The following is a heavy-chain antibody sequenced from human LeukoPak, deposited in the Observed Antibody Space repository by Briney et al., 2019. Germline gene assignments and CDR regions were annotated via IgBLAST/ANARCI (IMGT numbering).Heavy chain of an antibody. CDR2: IYYEGRT. J-gene: IGHJ4*02. V-gene: IGHV4-39*01. CDR3: ARLGLKTTGTIY. CDR1: GSSISSSGYY. Sequence: PSDTLSLTCTVSGSSISSSGYYWGWIRQPPGTGLEWIASIYYEGRTLYNPSLKSRVTISIDTSASQFSLRLTSMTAPDTAVYYCARLGLKTTGTIYWGQGILVTVSS. D-gene: IGHD1-14*01.